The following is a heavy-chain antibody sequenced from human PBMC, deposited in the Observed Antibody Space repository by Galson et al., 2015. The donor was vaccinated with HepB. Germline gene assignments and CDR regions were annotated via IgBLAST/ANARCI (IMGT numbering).Heavy chain of an antibody. CDR3: ARGRFINYDFWSGRQSFDY. J-gene: IGHJ4*02. D-gene: IGHD3-3*01. Sequence: QSGAEVKKPGESLRISCKGSGYSFTSYWIGWVRQMPGKGLEWMGIIYPGDSDTRYSPSFQGQVTISADKSISTAYLQWSSLKAADTAVYYCARGRFINYDFWSGRQSFDYWGQGTLVTVSS. V-gene: IGHV5-51*01. CDR2: IYPGDSDT. CDR1: GYSFTSYW.